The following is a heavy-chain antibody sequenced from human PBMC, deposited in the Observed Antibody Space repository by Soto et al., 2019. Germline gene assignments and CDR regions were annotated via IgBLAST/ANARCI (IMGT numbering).Heavy chain of an antibody. D-gene: IGHD3-3*01. CDR2: IYYSGST. CDR3: AGAPDSRRSYDY. Sequence: QVQLQESGPGLVKPSETLSLTCTVSGGSISSYYWSWIRQPPGKGLEWIGYIYYSGSTNYNPSLKCRVIISVDTSKNQFSLKLSSVTAADTAVYYCAGAPDSRRSYDYWGQGTLVTVSS. J-gene: IGHJ4*02. CDR1: GGSISSYY. V-gene: IGHV4-59*01.